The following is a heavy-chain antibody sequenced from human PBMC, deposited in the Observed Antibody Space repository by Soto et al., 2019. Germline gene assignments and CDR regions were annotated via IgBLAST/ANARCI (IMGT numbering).Heavy chain of an antibody. CDR2: FDPEDGET. D-gene: IGHD1-1*01. Sequence: ASVKVSCKVSGYTLTELSMHWVRQAPGKGLEWMGGFDPEDGETIYAQKFQGRVTMTEDTSTDTAYMELSSLRSEDTAVYYCATTGPSSPSLHNVNWFDPWGQGTLVTVSS. J-gene: IGHJ5*02. CDR1: GYTLTELS. CDR3: ATTGPSSPSLHNVNWFDP. V-gene: IGHV1-24*01.